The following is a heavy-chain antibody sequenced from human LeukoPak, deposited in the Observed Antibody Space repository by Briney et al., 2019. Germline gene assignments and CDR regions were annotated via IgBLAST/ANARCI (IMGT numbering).Heavy chain of an antibody. CDR3: ARVLERTGVNYFDY. Sequence: SETLSLTCAVSGGSFSGYYRSWVRQPPGKGLEWIGEINHSGSTNYNPSLKSRGTISVDTSKNQFSLKLNSVTAADAAVYYCARVLERTGVNYFDYWDQGILVTVSS. V-gene: IGHV4-34*01. CDR1: GGSFSGYY. D-gene: IGHD1-1*01. CDR2: INHSGST. J-gene: IGHJ4*02.